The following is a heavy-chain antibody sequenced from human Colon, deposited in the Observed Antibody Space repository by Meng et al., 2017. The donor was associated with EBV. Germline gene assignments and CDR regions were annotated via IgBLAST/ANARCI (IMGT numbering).Heavy chain of an antibody. CDR1: GGAVTDYH. D-gene: IGHD7-27*01. CDR2: IHPSGSI. Sequence: VQRQQGGPGVGKPQEPLPLGGVSYGGAVTDYHCSWIRQSPVAGLELIWDIHPSGSIFYNPSLQIRVTISVDTSKNQFSLNLNSVTAADTAVYFCSRGVDSYKLGNLWGRGTLVTVSS. V-gene: IGHV4-34*02. J-gene: IGHJ2*01. CDR3: SRGVDSYKLGNL.